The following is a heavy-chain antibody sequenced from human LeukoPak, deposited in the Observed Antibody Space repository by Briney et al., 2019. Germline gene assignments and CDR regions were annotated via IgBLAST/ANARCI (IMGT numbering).Heavy chain of an antibody. Sequence: GRPLRLSCAASGFTFSSYAMHWVRQAPGKGLEWVAVISYDGSNKYYADSVKGRFTISRDNSKNTLYLQMNSLRAEDTAVYYCARADYDYVWGSYRLFDYWGQGTLVTVSS. V-gene: IGHV3-30-3*01. CDR2: ISYDGSNK. J-gene: IGHJ4*02. CDR3: ARADYDYVWGSYRLFDY. CDR1: GFTFSSYA. D-gene: IGHD3-16*02.